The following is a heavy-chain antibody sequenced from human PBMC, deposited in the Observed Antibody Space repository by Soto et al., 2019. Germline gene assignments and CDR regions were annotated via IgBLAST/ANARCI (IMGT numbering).Heavy chain of an antibody. CDR1: GGSFSGYY. V-gene: IGHV4-34*01. J-gene: IGHJ2*01. D-gene: IGHD3-10*01. CDR3: ARGRGDGYNQHWYFDL. CDR2: INHSGST. Sequence: LSLTCAAYGGSFSGYYWSWIRQPPGKGLEWIGEINHSGSTNYNPSLKSRVSISVGTSNNQFSLKLSSVTAADTAVYYCARGRGDGYNQHWYFDLWGRGTLVTVSS.